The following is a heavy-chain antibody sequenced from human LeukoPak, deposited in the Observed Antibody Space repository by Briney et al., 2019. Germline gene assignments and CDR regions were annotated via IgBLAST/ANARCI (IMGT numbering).Heavy chain of an antibody. CDR1: GFTFDDYA. Sequence: PGGSLRLSCAASGFTFDDYAMHWVRQAPGKGLEWVSGISWNSGSIGYADPVKGRFTISRDNAKNSLYLQMNSLRAEDTALYYCAKDAYSSGWYAFDYWGQGTLVTVSS. CDR3: AKDAYSSGWYAFDY. J-gene: IGHJ4*02. D-gene: IGHD6-19*01. CDR2: ISWNSGSI. V-gene: IGHV3-9*01.